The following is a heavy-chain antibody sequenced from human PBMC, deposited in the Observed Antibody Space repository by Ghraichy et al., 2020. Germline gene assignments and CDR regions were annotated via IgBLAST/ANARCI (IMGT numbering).Heavy chain of an antibody. Sequence: GGSLRLSCAASGFTFSSYAMSWVRQAPGKGLEWVSAISGSGGSTYYADSVKGRFTISRDNSKNTLYLQMNSLRAEDTAVYYCAKDQPHRFSILWWNGWFDPWGQGTLVTVSS. J-gene: IGHJ5*02. CDR1: GFTFSSYA. CDR3: AKDQPHRFSILWWNGWFDP. V-gene: IGHV3-23*01. CDR2: ISGSGGST. D-gene: IGHD2-21*01.